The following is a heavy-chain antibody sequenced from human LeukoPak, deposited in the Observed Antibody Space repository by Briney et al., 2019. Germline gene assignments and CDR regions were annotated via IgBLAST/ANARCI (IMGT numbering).Heavy chain of an antibody. J-gene: IGHJ5*02. V-gene: IGHV4-59*01. Sequence: SETLSLTCTVSGGSISSYYWSWIRQPPGKGLEWIGYIYYSGRTNYSPSLKSRVTMSVDTSKNQFSLKLSSVTAADTAVYYCARDSGTTGEVKFDPWGQGTLVTVSS. CDR2: IYYSGRT. D-gene: IGHD3-10*01. CDR3: ARDSGTTGEVKFDP. CDR1: GGSISSYY.